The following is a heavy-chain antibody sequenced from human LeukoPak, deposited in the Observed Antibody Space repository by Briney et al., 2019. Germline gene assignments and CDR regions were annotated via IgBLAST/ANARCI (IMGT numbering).Heavy chain of an antibody. CDR3: APRGDIEHSYVYGKWFDP. V-gene: IGHV4-34*01. CDR1: GGSFSAYY. Sequence: SETLSLTCAVYGGSFSAYYWTWIRQPPGKGLEWIGEINHSGSSNYNSSLRSRVTISVDTSYKQFSLRLSSVTAADSAVYYCAPRGDIEHSYVYGKWFDPWGQGTRVTLSS. D-gene: IGHD5-18*01. J-gene: IGHJ5*02. CDR2: INHSGSS.